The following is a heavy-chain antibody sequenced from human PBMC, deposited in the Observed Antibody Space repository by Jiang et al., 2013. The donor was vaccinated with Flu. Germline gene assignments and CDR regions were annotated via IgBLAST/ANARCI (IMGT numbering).Heavy chain of an antibody. J-gene: IGHJ4*02. CDR2: IYYSGST. CDR1: GGSISSSSYY. Sequence: PGLLKPSETLSLTCTVSGGSISSSSYYWGWIRQPPGKGLEWIGSIYYSGSTYYNPSLKSRVTISVDTSKNQFSLKLSSVTAADTAVYYCARGADIVVVPAAVPFDYWGQGTLVTVSS. CDR3: ARGADIVVVPAAVPFDY. D-gene: IGHD2-2*01. V-gene: IGHV4-39*01.